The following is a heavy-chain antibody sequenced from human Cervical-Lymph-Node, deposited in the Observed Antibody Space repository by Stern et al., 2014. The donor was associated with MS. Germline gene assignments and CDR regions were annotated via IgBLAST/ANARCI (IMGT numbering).Heavy chain of an antibody. CDR2: IYTRGST. CDR3: ARDCRLRYFDNYGMDV. CDR1: GGSISSGSYY. Sequence: QVQLQESGPGLVKPSQTLSLTCTVSGGSISSGSYYWSWIRQPAGTGLEWIGRIYTRGSTNYNPSLQSRITISVDTSKTQFSLKLSSGTAADTAVYYCARDCRLRYFDNYGMDVWGQGTTVTVSS. D-gene: IGHD3-9*01. J-gene: IGHJ6*02. V-gene: IGHV4-61*02.